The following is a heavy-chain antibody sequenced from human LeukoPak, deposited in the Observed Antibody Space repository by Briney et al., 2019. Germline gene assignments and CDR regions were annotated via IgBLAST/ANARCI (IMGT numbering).Heavy chain of an antibody. CDR2: INPNSGDT. CDR1: GYTFTDYY. V-gene: IGHV1-2*02. Sequence: SVSLSCKASGYTFTDYYVHWGRQAPGQGLEWMGWINPNSGDTNYAQKSQGRVPMTRDTSIRTAYMELSRLTSDDTAVFYCARAYTGFEAFDYWGEGTLVTVSS. D-gene: IGHD2-2*02. CDR3: ARAYTGFEAFDY. J-gene: IGHJ4*02.